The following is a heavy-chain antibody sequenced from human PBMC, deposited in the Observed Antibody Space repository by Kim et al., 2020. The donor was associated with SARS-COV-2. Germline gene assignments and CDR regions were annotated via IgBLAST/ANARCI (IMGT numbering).Heavy chain of an antibody. V-gene: IGHV3-23*01. CDR3: AKDPHYDFWSGYYFDY. D-gene: IGHD3-3*01. J-gene: IGHJ4*02. Sequence: DSVKGRFTVSRENSKNPLYLQMSSLRAEDTAVYYCAKDPHYDFWSGYYFDYWGQGTLVTVSS.